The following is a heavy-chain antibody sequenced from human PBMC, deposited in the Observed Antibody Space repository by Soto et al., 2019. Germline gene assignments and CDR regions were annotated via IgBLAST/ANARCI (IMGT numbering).Heavy chain of an antibody. CDR1: GYTFTSYG. Sequence: ASVKVSCKASGYTFTSYGISWVRQAPGQGLEWMGWISAYNGNTNYAQKLQGRVTMTTDTSTSTAYMELRSLRSDDTAVYYCARGKRAATDPYYYMDVWGKGTTVTVSS. CDR2: ISAYNGNT. D-gene: IGHD6-25*01. V-gene: IGHV1-18*01. CDR3: ARGKRAATDPYYYMDV. J-gene: IGHJ6*03.